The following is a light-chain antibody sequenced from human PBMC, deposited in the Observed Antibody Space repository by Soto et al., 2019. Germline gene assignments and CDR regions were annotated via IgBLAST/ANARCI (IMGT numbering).Light chain of an antibody. Sequence: EIVLTQSPGTLYLSPGERATLSYRASQSVSSSYLAWYQQKPGQAPRLLTYGASSRATGIPDRFSGSGSGTDFTLTTSRLEPEDFAVYYCQQYGSSPPQTFGQGTKVDI. J-gene: IGKJ1*01. CDR2: GAS. CDR1: QSVSSSY. CDR3: QQYGSSPPQT. V-gene: IGKV3-20*01.